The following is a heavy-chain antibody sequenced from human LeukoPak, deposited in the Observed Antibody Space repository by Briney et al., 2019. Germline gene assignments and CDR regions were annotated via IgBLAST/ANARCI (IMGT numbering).Heavy chain of an antibody. Sequence: QPGGSLRLSCAASGFTFSSYAMSWVRQAPGKGLEWVSAISGSGGSTYYADSVKGRFTISRDNSKNTLYLQMNSLRAEDTAVYYCANWGSSSWSAGGVWPLDAFDIWGQGTMVTVSS. CDR3: ANWGSSSWSAGGVWPLDAFDI. CDR2: ISGSGGST. D-gene: IGHD6-13*01. CDR1: GFTFSSYA. J-gene: IGHJ3*02. V-gene: IGHV3-23*01.